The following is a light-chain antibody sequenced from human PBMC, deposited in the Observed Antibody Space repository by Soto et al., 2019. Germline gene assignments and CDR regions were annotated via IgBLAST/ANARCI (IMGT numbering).Light chain of an antibody. CDR2: DVT. Sequence: QSVLTQPPSVSGSPGQSVIISCIGSSSDIGRYNYVSWYQQRPGKAPKLIIYDVTQRPSGVPDRFSGSKSGNTASLTISGLRADDEADYCCCAHTGMAILFGGGTKLTVL. CDR3: CAHTGMAIL. CDR1: SSDIGRYNY. V-gene: IGLV2-11*01. J-gene: IGLJ2*01.